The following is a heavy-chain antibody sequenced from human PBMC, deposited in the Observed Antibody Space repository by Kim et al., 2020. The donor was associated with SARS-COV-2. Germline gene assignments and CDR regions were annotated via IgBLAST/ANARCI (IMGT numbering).Heavy chain of an antibody. CDR2: ISSSRSYI. J-gene: IGHJ4*02. CDR1: GFTFSSYS. D-gene: IGHD3-22*01. CDR3: ARGRYYYDSSGYSDFVY. V-gene: IGHV3-21*01. Sequence: GGSLRLSCAASGFTFSSYSMNWVRQAPGKGLEWVSSISSSRSYIYYADSVKGRFTISRDNAHNSLYLQMNSLRAEDTAVYYCARGRYYYDSSGYSDFVYWGQGALVTVSS.